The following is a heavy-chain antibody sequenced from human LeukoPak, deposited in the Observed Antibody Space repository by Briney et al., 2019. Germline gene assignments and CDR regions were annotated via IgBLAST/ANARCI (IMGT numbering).Heavy chain of an antibody. CDR1: GYTFTSYA. Sequence: GASVKVSCKASGYTFTSYAMHWVRQAPGQRLEWMGWINAGNGNTKYSQKFQGRVTITRDTSASTAYMELSSLRSEDTAVYYCARPSEDVVTATHTGCYFDYWGQGTLVTVSS. V-gene: IGHV1-3*01. CDR2: INAGNGNT. CDR3: ARPSEDVVTATHTGCYFDY. J-gene: IGHJ4*02. D-gene: IGHD2-21*02.